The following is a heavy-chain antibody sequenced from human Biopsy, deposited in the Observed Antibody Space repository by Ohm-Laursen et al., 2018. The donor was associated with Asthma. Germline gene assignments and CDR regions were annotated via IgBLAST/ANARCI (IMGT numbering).Heavy chain of an antibody. Sequence: SLRLSCSASGFVFSQCGMHWVRQGPGKGLEWVALVSLDGHNKYYEDSVKGRFTISRDNSRNRLYLQINRLTVEDPAVYYCARESGQDSGGTGAFDRWGQGIMVAVSS. D-gene: IGHD4-23*01. CDR3: ARESGQDSGGTGAFDR. CDR2: VSLDGHNK. CDR1: GFVFSQCG. V-gene: IGHV3-30*03. J-gene: IGHJ3*02.